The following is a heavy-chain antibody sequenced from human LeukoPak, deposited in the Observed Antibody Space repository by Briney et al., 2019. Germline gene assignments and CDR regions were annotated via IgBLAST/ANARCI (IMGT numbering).Heavy chain of an antibody. V-gene: IGHV4-4*07. CDR2: IYTSGST. CDR1: GGSISSSY. CDR3: ARALRCSGGSCAERWFDP. J-gene: IGHJ5*02. D-gene: IGHD2-15*01. Sequence: PSETLSLTCTVSGGSISSSYWSWIRQPAGKGLEWIGRIYTSGSTNYDPSLKSRVTMSVDTSKSQFSLKLSSVTAADTAVYYCARALRCSGGSCAERWFDPWGQGTLVTVSS.